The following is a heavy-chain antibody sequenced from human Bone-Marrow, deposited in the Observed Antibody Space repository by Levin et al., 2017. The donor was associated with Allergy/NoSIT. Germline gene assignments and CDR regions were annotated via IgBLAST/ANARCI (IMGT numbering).Heavy chain of an antibody. V-gene: IGHV4-59*01. CDR1: GGSISSYY. Sequence: SQTLSLTCTVSGGSISSYYWTWIRQAPEKRLEWIGYIYYNGKSNYNPSLKTRVSISIDTSKNLFSLTLSSVTAADSAIYYCARAIPSGGNSYYYYYMDVWGKGITVTVSS. CDR2: IYYNGKS. CDR3: ARAIPSGGNSYYYYYMDV. J-gene: IGHJ6*03. D-gene: IGHD4-23*01.